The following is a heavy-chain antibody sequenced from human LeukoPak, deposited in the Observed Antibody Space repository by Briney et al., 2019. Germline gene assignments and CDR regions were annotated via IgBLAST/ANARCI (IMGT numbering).Heavy chain of an antibody. CDR2: INTDGSST. V-gene: IGHV3-74*01. Sequence: PGGSLRLSCAASGFTFPDYAIHWVRQAPGKGLEWVSRINTDGSSTSYADSVKGRFTISRDNAKNTLYLQMNSLRAEDTAVYYCARRGGYSSSSQAFDIWGQGTMVTVSS. J-gene: IGHJ3*02. D-gene: IGHD6-6*01. CDR1: GFTFPDYA. CDR3: ARRGGYSSSSQAFDI.